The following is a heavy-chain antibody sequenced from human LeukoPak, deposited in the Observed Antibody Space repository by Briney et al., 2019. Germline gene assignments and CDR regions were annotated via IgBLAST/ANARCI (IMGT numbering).Heavy chain of an antibody. CDR2: IKEDGSEK. CDR3: ARAAGTTRTFGY. D-gene: IGHD1-7*01. CDR1: GFTFSSYW. V-gene: IGHV3-7*04. J-gene: IGHJ4*02. Sequence: PGGSLRLSCAASGFTFSSYWMGWLRQAPGRGLECVAYIKEDGSEKYYVGSVKGRFTISRDNAKNSLWLQVNSLRVEDTATYYCARAAGTTRTFGYWGQGILVTVSS.